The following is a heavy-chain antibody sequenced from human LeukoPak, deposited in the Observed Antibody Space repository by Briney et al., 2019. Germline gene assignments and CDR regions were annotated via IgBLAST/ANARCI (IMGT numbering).Heavy chain of an antibody. J-gene: IGHJ4*02. CDR2: FDPEDGET. CDR1: GYTLTELS. V-gene: IGHV1-24*01. Sequence: ASVKVSCKVSGYTLTELSMHWVRQAPGKGLEWMGGFDPEDGETIYAQQFQGRVTMTEDTSTDTAYMELSSLRSEDTAVYYCATRYYDSSGYRLFDYWGQGTLVTVSS. D-gene: IGHD3-22*01. CDR3: ATRYYDSSGYRLFDY.